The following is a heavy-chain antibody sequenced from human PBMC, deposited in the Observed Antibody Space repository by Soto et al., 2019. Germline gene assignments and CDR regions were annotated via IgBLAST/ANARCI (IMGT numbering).Heavy chain of an antibody. CDR3: ARDLTTVVTTFGFDY. CDR2: ISSSSSTI. CDR1: GFTFSSYS. J-gene: IGHJ4*02. V-gene: IGHV3-48*02. D-gene: IGHD4-17*01. Sequence: PGGSLRLSCAASGFTFSSYSMNWVRQAPGKGLEWVSYISSSSSTIYYADSVKGRFTISRDNAKNSLYLQMNSLRDEDTAVYYCARDLTTVVTTFGFDYWGQGTLVTVSS.